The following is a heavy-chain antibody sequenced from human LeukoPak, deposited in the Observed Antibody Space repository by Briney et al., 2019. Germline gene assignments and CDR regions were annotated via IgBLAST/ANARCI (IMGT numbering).Heavy chain of an antibody. J-gene: IGHJ6*03. CDR2: IIPIFGTA. CDR3: ARDAPDPWYYYYCMDV. Sequence: SVKVSCKASGGTFSSYAISWVRQAPGQGLEWMGGIIPIFGTANYAQKFQGRVTITADESTSTAYMELSSLRSEDTAVYYCARDAPDPWYYYYCMDVWGKGTTVTVSS. V-gene: IGHV1-69*01. CDR1: GGTFSSYA.